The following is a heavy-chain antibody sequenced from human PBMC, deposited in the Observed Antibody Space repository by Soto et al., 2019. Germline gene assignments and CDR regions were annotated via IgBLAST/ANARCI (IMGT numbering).Heavy chain of an antibody. CDR1: GYTVTGDY. V-gene: IGHV1-2*04. CDR2: INPNSGGT. D-gene: IGHD6-13*01. Sequence: ASVKVSCKASGYTVTGDYMHWVRQAPGQGLEWMGWINPNSGGTNYAQKFQGWVTMTRDTSISTAYMELSRLRSDDTAVYYCARGIAAAGRVYYFDYWGQGTLVTVSS. CDR3: ARGIAAAGRVYYFDY. J-gene: IGHJ4*02.